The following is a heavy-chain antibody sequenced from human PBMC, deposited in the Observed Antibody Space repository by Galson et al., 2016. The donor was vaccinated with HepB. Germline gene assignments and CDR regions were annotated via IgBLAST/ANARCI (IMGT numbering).Heavy chain of an antibody. CDR3: VPWRHAIVTTRAQ. CDR1: GGTFNSYA. CDR2: IIPIFDTT. Sequence: SVKVSCKASGGTFNSYAISWVRQAPGQGLEWMGGIIPIFDTTSYAQKFQGRVTITADEFTSTAYMELSNLRSEDTAVYYCVPWRHAIVTTRAQWGQGTLVTVS. J-gene: IGHJ4*02. V-gene: IGHV1-69*13. D-gene: IGHD4-11*01.